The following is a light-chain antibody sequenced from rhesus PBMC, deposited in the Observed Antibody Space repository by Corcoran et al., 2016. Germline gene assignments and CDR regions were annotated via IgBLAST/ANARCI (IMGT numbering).Light chain of an antibody. CDR2: EVS. CDR3: SSYASSSAYI. Sequence: QAALTQSPSLSGSPGQSVTISCTGTSSDIGGHNRVSWYQQHPGKVPKLMIYEVSKRPSGVSDRFSGSKSGNTASLTISGLQAEDEADYYCSSYASSSAYIFGAGTRLTV. CDR1: SSDIGGHNR. J-gene: IGLJ1*01. V-gene: IGLV2-13*02.